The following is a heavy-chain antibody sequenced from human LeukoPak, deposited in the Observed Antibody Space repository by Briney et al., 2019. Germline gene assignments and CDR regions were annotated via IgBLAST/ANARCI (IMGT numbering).Heavy chain of an antibody. D-gene: IGHD7-27*01. CDR3: ARHKLGIAWFDP. CDR1: GGSISSFY. Sequence: SETVSLTCTVSGGSISSFYWSWISQHPGQGLEWIGYVYYSGTTYYNPSLKSRVSISVDTSKNQFSLKLSSVTAADTAVYYCARHKLGIAWFDPWGQGTLVTVSS. CDR2: VYYSGTT. J-gene: IGHJ5*02. V-gene: IGHV4-59*06.